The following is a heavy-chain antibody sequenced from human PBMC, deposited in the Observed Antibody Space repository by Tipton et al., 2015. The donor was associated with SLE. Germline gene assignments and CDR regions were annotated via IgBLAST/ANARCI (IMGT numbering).Heavy chain of an antibody. CDR3: AKIGGNSGKDY. V-gene: IGHV3-23*01. D-gene: IGHD4-23*01. CDR1: GFTFSSHA. Sequence: SLRLSCAASGFTFSSHAMSWVRQAPGKGLERVSAISGSGGSTYYADSVKGRFTISRDNSKNTLYLQMNSLRAEDTAVYYCAKIGGNSGKDYWGQGTLVTVSS. CDR2: ISGSGGST. J-gene: IGHJ4*02.